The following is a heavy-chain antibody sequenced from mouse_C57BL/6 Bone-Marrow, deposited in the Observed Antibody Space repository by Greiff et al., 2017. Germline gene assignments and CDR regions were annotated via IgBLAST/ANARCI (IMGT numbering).Heavy chain of an antibody. Sequence: QVQLQQSGAELVRPGASVKLSCKASGYTFTDYDINWVKQRPGQGLEWIARIYPGSGNTYYNEKYKGKDTLTAEKAASTGYMQLSSLTSVNSAVSFCARIYYGNYYAMDYWGQGTSVTVSS. CDR2: IYPGSGNT. D-gene: IGHD2-1*01. V-gene: IGHV1-76*01. J-gene: IGHJ4*01. CDR1: GYTFTDYD. CDR3: ARIYYGNYYAMDY.